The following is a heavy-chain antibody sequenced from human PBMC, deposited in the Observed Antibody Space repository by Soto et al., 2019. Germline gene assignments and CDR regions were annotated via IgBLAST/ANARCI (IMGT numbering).Heavy chain of an antibody. D-gene: IGHD2-2*01. Sequence: ASETLSLTCNVSGGSISAFYWNWIRQPAGKGLEWIGRIYRSGHTNYNPSLESRVTMSIDPSKSQFSLTLGFMTAADTAVYYCARSPSTSSIGAFDFWGRGTKVTVSS. CDR3: ARSPSTSSIGAFDF. CDR2: IYRSGHT. J-gene: IGHJ4*03. V-gene: IGHV4-4*07. CDR1: GGSISAFY.